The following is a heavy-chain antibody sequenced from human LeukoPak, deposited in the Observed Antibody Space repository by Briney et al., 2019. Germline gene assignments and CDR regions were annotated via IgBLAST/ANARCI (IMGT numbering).Heavy chain of an antibody. Sequence: GSLRLSCAASGFTFSSYSMNWVRQAPGKGLEWVSSISSSSSYIYYADPEKGRFTISRDNAKNSLYLQMNSLRAEDTAVYYCARRIAAAGTSWYFDLWGRGTLVTVSS. CDR3: ARRIAAAGTSWYFDL. V-gene: IGHV3-21*01. J-gene: IGHJ2*01. CDR1: GFTFSSYS. D-gene: IGHD6-13*01. CDR2: ISSSSSYI.